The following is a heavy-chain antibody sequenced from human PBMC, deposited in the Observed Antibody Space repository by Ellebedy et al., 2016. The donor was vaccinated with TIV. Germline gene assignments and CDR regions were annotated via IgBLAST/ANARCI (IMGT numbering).Heavy chain of an antibody. V-gene: IGHV3-21*01. Sequence: PGGSLRLSCAASGFTFSSSTINWVRQAPGKGLEWVSSITNSVNFIYYADSVKGRFTISRDNSKNTLYLQMNSLRAEDTAVYYCAREDPDGAFDIWGQGTMVTVSS. J-gene: IGHJ3*02. D-gene: IGHD1-14*01. CDR1: GFTFSSST. CDR2: ITNSVNFI. CDR3: AREDPDGAFDI.